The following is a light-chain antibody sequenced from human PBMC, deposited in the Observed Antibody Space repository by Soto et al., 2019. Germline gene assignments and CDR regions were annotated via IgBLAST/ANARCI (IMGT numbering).Light chain of an antibody. V-gene: IGLV1-51*01. CDR1: SSNIGNNF. CDR3: AAWDNSLSTSVV. CDR2: DNY. J-gene: IGLJ2*01. Sequence: QSVLTQPPSVSAAPGQKVTISCSGSSSNIGNNFVSWYQQLPGTAPKLLIFDNYNRPSGIPDRFSGSKSGTSATLGITGVQTGEEADYYCAAWDNSLSTSVVFGGGTKLTVL.